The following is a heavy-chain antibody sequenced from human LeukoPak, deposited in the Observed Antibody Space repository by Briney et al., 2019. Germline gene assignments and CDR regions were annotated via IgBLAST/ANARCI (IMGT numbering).Heavy chain of an antibody. J-gene: IGHJ5*01. CDR2: INANSGTT. CDR1: GFASSFYA. CDR3: AKPISGGLAVTADWFDP. Sequence: GALRLSCAASGFASSFYAMSWLRQPPGKGLEWVSTINANSGTTSYAASVRGRFTISRDNSKNTLYLQVNSLRADDTAVYYCAKPISGGLAVTADWFDPWGQGTLVVVSS. D-gene: IGHD6-19*01. V-gene: IGHV3-23*01.